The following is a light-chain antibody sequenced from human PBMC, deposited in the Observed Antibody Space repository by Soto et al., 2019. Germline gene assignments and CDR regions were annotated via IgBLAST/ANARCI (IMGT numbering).Light chain of an antibody. Sequence: QSVLTQPPSVSGAPGQRVTISCTGSSSNIGAGYDVHWYQQLPGTAPKLLIYGNSNRPSGVPDRFSGSKSGTSASLAITGVQAQDEADYYCQSYDSSLSGSVSGGGTKLTVL. J-gene: IGLJ3*02. V-gene: IGLV1-40*01. CDR2: GNS. CDR3: QSYDSSLSGSV. CDR1: SSNIGAGYD.